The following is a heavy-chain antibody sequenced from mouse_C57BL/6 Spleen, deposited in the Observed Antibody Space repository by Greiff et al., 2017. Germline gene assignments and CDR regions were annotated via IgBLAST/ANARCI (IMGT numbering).Heavy chain of an antibody. V-gene: IGHV5-16*01. J-gene: IGHJ2*01. CDR2: INYDGSST. CDR3: ARGWDYFDY. D-gene: IGHD4-1*01. Sequence: EVMLVESEGGLVQPGSSMKLSCTASGFTFSDYYMAWVRQVPEKGLEWVANINYDGSSTYYLDSLKSRFIISGDNAKNILYLQMSSLKSEDTATYYCARGWDYFDYWGQGTTLTVSS. CDR1: GFTFSDYY.